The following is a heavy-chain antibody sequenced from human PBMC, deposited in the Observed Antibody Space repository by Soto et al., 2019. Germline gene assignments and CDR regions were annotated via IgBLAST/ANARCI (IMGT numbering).Heavy chain of an antibody. V-gene: IGHV4-4*02. CDR2: VSHTGNT. CDR1: SGSITSSNW. CDR3: ARNRYGGYDFDY. D-gene: IGHD5-12*01. J-gene: IGHJ4*02. Sequence: QVQLQESGPGLVKPSGTLSLTCAVSSGSITSSNWWSWVRQPPGKGLEWIGDVSHTGNTNYIPSRKSRVTISVDQSRNQFSLRLSSVTAADTAVYYCARNRYGGYDFDYWGQGTLVTVSS.